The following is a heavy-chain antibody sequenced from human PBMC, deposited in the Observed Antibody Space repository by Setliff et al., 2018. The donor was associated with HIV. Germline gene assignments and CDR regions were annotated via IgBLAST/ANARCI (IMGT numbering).Heavy chain of an antibody. Sequence: SSETLSLTCAVYGGSFSGYYWNWIRQSPGKGLEWIGEITHSGSTNYNPSLKSRVTISVDTSKNQFSLKLSSVTAADTAVYYCARVLPYDSTGFLLYYFDNWGQGTLVTVSS. J-gene: IGHJ4*02. CDR1: GGSFSGYY. D-gene: IGHD3-22*01. V-gene: IGHV4-34*01. CDR3: ARVLPYDSTGFLLYYFDN. CDR2: ITHSGST.